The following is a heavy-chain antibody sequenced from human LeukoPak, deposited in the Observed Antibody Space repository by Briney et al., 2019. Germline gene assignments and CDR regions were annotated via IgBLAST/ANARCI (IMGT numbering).Heavy chain of an antibody. CDR2: ISSFNDTI. Sequence: GGSLRLSCAASGFTFSNAWMSWVRQAPGKGLEWISYISSFNDTIYYADSVRGRFAISRDNAKNSLNLQMNSLRAEDTAVYYCVRVGRLLWFGLWGQGTLVTVSS. V-gene: IGHV3-48*04. J-gene: IGHJ4*02. D-gene: IGHD3-10*01. CDR1: GFTFSNAW. CDR3: VRVGRLLWFGL.